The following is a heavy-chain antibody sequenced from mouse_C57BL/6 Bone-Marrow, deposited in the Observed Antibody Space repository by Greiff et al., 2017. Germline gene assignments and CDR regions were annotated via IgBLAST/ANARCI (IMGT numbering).Heavy chain of an antibody. J-gene: IGHJ2*01. CDR1: GYTFTDYS. CDR3: ARWLWSYYFDY. CDR2: IFPGSGST. Sequence: VQLQQSGPELVKPGASVKISCKASGYTFTDYSINWVKQRPGQRLEWIGWIFPGSGSTYYNEKFKGKATLTVDKSSSTAYMLRSSLTSEDSAVYFCARWLWSYYFDYGGQGTTLTVSS. V-gene: IGHV1-75*01. D-gene: IGHD1-1*02.